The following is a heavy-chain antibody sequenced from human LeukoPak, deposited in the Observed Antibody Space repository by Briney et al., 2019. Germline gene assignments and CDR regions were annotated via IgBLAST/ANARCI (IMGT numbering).Heavy chain of an antibody. CDR3: AKSNGYGLVDI. J-gene: IGHJ3*02. D-gene: IGHD3-10*01. CDR2: IYSSGST. Sequence: PSETLSLTCTVSGGSINNYYWSWIRQPPGKGLEWIGYIYSSGSTNYNPSLKSRVTISLDTSRNQFSLKLTSVTAADTAVYYCAKSNGYGLVDIWGQGTMVTVSS. CDR1: GGSINNYY. V-gene: IGHV4-59*12.